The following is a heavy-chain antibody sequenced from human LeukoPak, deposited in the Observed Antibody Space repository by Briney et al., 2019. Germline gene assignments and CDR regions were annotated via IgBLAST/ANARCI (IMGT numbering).Heavy chain of an antibody. V-gene: IGHV3-23*01. J-gene: IGHJ5*02. D-gene: IGHD3-10*01. CDR1: GFTFSSYA. CDR3: ARDSGSGSYYKGFDP. Sequence: PGGSLRLSCEASGFTFSSYAMGWVRQAPGKGLEWVSAISGSGGTTYYADSVKGRLTISRDNSKNTLYLQMNSLRAEDTAVYYCARDSGSGSYYKGFDPWGQGTLVTVSS. CDR2: ISGSGGTT.